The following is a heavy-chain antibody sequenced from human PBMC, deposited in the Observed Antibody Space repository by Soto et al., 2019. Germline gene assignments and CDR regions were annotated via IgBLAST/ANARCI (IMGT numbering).Heavy chain of an antibody. D-gene: IGHD2-15*01. CDR2: IYYSGST. CDR3: ARNLGYCSGGSCYYYYGMDV. CDR1: GGSISSYY. V-gene: IGHV4-59*01. J-gene: IGHJ6*02. Sequence: SETLSLTCTVSGGSISSYYWSWIRQPPGKGLEWIGYIYYSGSTNYNPSLKSRVTISVDTSKNQFSLKLSSVTAADTAVYYCARNLGYCSGGSCYYYYGMDVWGQGTTVTVSS.